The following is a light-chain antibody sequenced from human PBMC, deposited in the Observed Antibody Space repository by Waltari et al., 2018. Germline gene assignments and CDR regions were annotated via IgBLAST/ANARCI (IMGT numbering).Light chain of an antibody. CDR3: QQYNHWPPYS. CDR1: ESVSTN. CDR2: GAS. J-gene: IGKJ2*03. V-gene: IGKV3-15*01. Sequence: DIVMTQPRASLSVSPGEGVTLPCRPSESVSTNVAWYQQKPGQAPRLLIYGASTRATGIPARFSGSGSGTEFTLTISSMQSEDFAVYYCQQYNHWPPYSFGQGTKLEIK.